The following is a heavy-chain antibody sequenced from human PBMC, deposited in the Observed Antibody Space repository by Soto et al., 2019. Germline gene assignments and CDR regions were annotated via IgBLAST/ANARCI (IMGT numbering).Heavy chain of an antibody. V-gene: IGHV3-30*09. CDR2: ISWDGNNS. Sequence: QVQLVESGGGVVQPGRSLRLSCAASGFVLSGYAMHWVRQAPGKGLEWVAVISWDGNNSYYGDSVKGRFAISRDTSQNTVVLQMNSLRPADTAADYSARPAYFRDDSCYTGRKYFHHWGQGALVTVSS. CDR1: GFVLSGYA. D-gene: IGHD2-15*01. CDR3: ARPAYFRDDSCYTGRKYFHH. J-gene: IGHJ1*01.